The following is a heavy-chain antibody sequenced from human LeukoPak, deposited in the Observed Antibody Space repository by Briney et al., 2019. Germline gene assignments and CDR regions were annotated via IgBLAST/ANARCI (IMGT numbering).Heavy chain of an antibody. D-gene: IGHD3-3*01. Sequence: SETLSLTCTVSGGSVSSGSYYWSWIRQHPGKGLEWIGYIYYSASTYYNPSLKSRVTISVDTSKNQVSLKLSSVTAADTAVYYCARETLETYYDFWSGTPRKNWFDPWGQGTLVTVSS. CDR2: IYYSAST. CDR1: GGSVSSGSYY. J-gene: IGHJ5*02. CDR3: ARETLETYYDFWSGTPRKNWFDP. V-gene: IGHV4-31*03.